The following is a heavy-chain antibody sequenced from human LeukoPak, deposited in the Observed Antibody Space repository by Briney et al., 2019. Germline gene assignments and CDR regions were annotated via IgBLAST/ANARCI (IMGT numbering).Heavy chain of an antibody. CDR2: IYYSGST. Sequence: SETLSLTCTVSGGSISSGGYYWSWIRQHPGKGLEWIGYIYYSGSTYYNPSLKSRVTISVDTSKNQFSLKLSSVTAADTAVYYCARDHGSRSDHWGQGTLVTVSS. J-gene: IGHJ4*02. CDR3: ARDHGSRSDH. D-gene: IGHD3-10*01. CDR1: GGSISSGGYY. V-gene: IGHV4-31*03.